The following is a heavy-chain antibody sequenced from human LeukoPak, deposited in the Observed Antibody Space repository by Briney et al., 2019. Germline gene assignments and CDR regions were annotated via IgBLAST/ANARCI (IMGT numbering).Heavy chain of an antibody. V-gene: IGHV3-21*04. CDR2: ISSSSSYI. J-gene: IGHJ6*03. Sequence: GGSLRLSCAASGFTFSSYSMNWVRQAPGKGLEWVSSISSSSSYIYYADSVKGRFTISRDNAKNSLYLQMNSLRAEDTAVYYCTRHSLGSSWYFNYYYYMDVWGKGTTVTVSS. CDR1: GFTFSSYS. CDR3: TRHSLGSSWYFNYYYYMDV. D-gene: IGHD6-13*01.